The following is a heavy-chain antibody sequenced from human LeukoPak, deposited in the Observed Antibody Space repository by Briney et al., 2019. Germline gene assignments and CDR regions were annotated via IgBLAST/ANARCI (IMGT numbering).Heavy chain of an antibody. V-gene: IGHV4-34*01. J-gene: IGHJ4*02. CDR3: ARRGGSYNY. CDR2: INHSGST. CDR1: TPSFSSNY. Sequence: SETLSLSCPVYTPSFSSNYWSWIRQPPGKGLEWIGEINHSGSTNYYPSLKSRVTISVDTYMNQFSLKLSSVTAADTAVYYCARRGGSYNYWGPGTLVTVSS. D-gene: IGHD1-26*01.